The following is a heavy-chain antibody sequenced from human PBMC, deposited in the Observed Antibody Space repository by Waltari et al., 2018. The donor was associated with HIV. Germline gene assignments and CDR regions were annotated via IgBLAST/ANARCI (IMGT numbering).Heavy chain of an antibody. Sequence: QLQLQESGPGLVKPSETLSLTCTVSGGSISSSNSYWCWIRQPPGTGLEWIGIIYYSGSAYYNPSLKSRVTISVDTSKNQFSLKLSSVTAADTAVYYCARHSLVHSYGMDVWGQGTTVTVSS. D-gene: IGHD3-10*01. V-gene: IGHV4-39*01. CDR3: ARHSLVHSYGMDV. CDR2: IYYSGSA. J-gene: IGHJ6*02. CDR1: GGSISSSNSY.